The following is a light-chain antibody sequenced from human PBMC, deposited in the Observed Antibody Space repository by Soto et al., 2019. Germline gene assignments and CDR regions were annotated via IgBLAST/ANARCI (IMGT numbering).Light chain of an antibody. Sequence: QSALTQPASVSGSPGQSITISCTGTSSDVGGYNYVSWYQQHPGKAPKLIIYDVTNRPSGVSNRFSGSKSGNTASLTISGLQAEDEADYSCSSYTRSTEVFGGGTKLTVL. J-gene: IGLJ2*01. CDR3: SSYTRSTEV. V-gene: IGLV2-14*03. CDR2: DVT. CDR1: SSDVGGYNY.